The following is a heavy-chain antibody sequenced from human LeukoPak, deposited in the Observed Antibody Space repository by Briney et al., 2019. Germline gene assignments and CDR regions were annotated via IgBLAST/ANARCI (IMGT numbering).Heavy chain of an antibody. CDR3: AKSTQDYDFWSGYFSGFDY. V-gene: IGHV3-23*01. CDR1: GFTFSSYA. CDR2: ISGSGGST. Sequence: GGSLRLSCAASGFTFSSYAMSWVRQAPGKGLEWVSAISGSGGSTYYADSVKGRFTISRDNPKNALYLQMNSLRAEDTAVYYCAKSTQDYDFWSGYFSGFDYWGQGTLVTVSS. D-gene: IGHD3-3*01. J-gene: IGHJ4*02.